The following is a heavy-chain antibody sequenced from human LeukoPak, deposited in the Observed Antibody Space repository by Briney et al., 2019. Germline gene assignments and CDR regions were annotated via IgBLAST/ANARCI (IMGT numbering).Heavy chain of an antibody. CDR2: IYTSGST. J-gene: IGHJ4*02. CDR3: AREKKDIVVVPAAIPDY. CDR1: GGSLSSGSYY. D-gene: IGHD2-2*02. Sequence: SETLSLTWNVYGGSLSSGSYYWSWIRQPAGKGLEWIGRIYTSGSTNYNPSLKSRVTISVDTSKNQFSLKLSSVTAADTAVYYCAREKKDIVVVPAAIPDYWGQGTLVTVSS. V-gene: IGHV4-61*02.